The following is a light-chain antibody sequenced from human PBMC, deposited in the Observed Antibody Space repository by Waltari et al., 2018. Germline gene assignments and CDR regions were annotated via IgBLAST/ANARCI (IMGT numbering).Light chain of an antibody. CDR2: KAT. V-gene: IGLV3-25*03. J-gene: IGLJ2*01. CDR1: VLPNQY. CDR3: QSIDVDALT. Sequence: SFELTQPPSVSVSPGQTATITCSGDVLPNQYAHWYQQKPGQAPVLLIYKATEGPSGIPERFSGSTSGTGTTVTLTIGGVQAEDEADYYCQSIDVDALTFGGGTKLTVL.